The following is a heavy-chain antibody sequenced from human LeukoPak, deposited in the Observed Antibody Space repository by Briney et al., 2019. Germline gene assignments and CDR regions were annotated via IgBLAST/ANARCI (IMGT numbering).Heavy chain of an antibody. Sequence: GSLRLSCAASGFTVSSNYMSWIRQPPGKGLEWIGSIYYSGSTYYNPSLKSRVTISVDTSKNQFSLKLSSVTAADTAVYYCAGYYDSSEWSQGTLVTVSS. CDR1: GFTVSSNY. CDR3: AGYYDSSE. J-gene: IGHJ4*02. CDR2: IYYSGST. D-gene: IGHD3-22*01. V-gene: IGHV4-59*05.